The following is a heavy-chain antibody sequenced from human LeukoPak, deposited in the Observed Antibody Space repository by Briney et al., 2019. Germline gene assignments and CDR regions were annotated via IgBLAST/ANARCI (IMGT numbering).Heavy chain of an antibody. D-gene: IGHD2-2*01. J-gene: IGHJ4*02. CDR3: ARTRGYCSSTSCWLFDY. Sequence: ASVKVSCKASGYTFTGYYTHWVRQAPGQGLEWMGWINPNSGGTNYAQKFQGRVTMTRDTSISTAYMELSRLRSDDTAVYYCARTRGYCSSTSCWLFDYWGQGTLVTVSS. V-gene: IGHV1-2*02. CDR1: GYTFTGYY. CDR2: INPNSGGT.